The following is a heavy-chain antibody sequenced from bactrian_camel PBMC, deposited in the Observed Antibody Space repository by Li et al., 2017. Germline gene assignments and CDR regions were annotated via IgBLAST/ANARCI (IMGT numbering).Heavy chain of an antibody. Sequence: HVQLVESGGGSVQTGESLRLSCKANGYTRTMYCMGWFRQTPGKEREAVAATYRGSTYYADSVKGRFTISKGNAKNTLYLQMNSLKPEDTAMYYCAADVGLRALYGGCWSAADFGYWGQGTQVTVS. CDR1: GYTRTMYC. CDR2: TYRGST. V-gene: IGHV3S53*01. CDR3: AADVGLRALYGGCWSAADFGY. J-gene: IGHJ6*01. D-gene: IGHD6*01.